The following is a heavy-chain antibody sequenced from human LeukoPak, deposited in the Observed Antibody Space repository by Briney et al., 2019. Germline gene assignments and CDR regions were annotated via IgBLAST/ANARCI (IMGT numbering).Heavy chain of an antibody. CDR1: GRSMRSYY. J-gene: IGHJ4*02. D-gene: IGHD1-1*01. CDR3: ARVRGSLNEAGVGFDF. V-gene: IGHV4-4*07. CDR2: IYASGTT. Sequence: PSETLSLTCSVSGRSMRSYYWSWLRQPAGKGLHWIGRIYASGTTNFHPSLKSRVTLSVDSSKNQFSLNLGSVTAADTAVYYCARVRGSLNEAGVGFDFWGQGALVTVSS.